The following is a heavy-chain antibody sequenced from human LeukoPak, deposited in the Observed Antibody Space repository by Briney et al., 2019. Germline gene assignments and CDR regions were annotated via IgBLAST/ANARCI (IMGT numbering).Heavy chain of an antibody. CDR3: ARDMDTTGYYSWFDP. CDR1: GFTFSGHG. V-gene: IGHV3-33*01. CDR2: IWYDGSDS. D-gene: IGHD3-9*01. J-gene: IGHJ5*02. Sequence: PGGSLRLSCAASGFTFSGHGMHWVRQAPGKGLEWVAVIWYDGSDSRSADSVKGRFTISRDNSENTLYLQMNSLRAEDTAVYYRARDMDTTGYYSWFDPWGQGTLVTVSS.